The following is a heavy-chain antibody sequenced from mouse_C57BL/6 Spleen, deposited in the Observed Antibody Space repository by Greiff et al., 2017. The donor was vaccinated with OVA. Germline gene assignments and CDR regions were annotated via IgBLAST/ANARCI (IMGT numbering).Heavy chain of an antibody. CDR3: ARGLTGTSDYFDY. CDR2: INPGSGGT. Sequence: QVQLQQSGAELVRPGTSVKVSCKASGYAFTNYLIEWVKQRPGQGLEWIGVINPGSGGTNYNEKFKGKATLTADKSSSTAYMQLSSLTSEDSAVYFCARGLTGTSDYFDYWGQGTTLTVSS. CDR1: GYAFTNYL. D-gene: IGHD4-1*01. V-gene: IGHV1-54*01. J-gene: IGHJ2*01.